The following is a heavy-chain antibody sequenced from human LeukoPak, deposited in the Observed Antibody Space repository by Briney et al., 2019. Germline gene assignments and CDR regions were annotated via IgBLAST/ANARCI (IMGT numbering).Heavy chain of an antibody. CDR1: GYSFTSYW. V-gene: IGHV5-51*01. CDR3: ARPSKPGTAAAVFDP. J-gene: IGHJ5*02. CDR2: IYPGDSDT. Sequence: GESLKISCKGSGYSFTSYWIGWVRQMPGKGLEWMGIIYPGDSDTRYSPSFQGQVTISADKSISTAYLQWSSLKASDTAMYYCARPSKPGTAAAVFDPWGQGTLVTVSS. D-gene: IGHD6-13*01.